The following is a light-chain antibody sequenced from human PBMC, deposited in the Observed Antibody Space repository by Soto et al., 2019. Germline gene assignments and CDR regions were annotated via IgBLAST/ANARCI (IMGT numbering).Light chain of an antibody. V-gene: IGKV3-11*01. CDR1: QSVSSS. CDR2: DAS. CDR3: QQRSSWPLT. J-gene: IGKJ4*01. Sequence: EIVLTQSPATLSLSPGETATLSCRASQSVSSSLAWYQQKPGQTPRLLIYDASNRATGIPARFSGSGSGTDFTLTVSSLEPEDFPVYYYQQRSSWPLTFGGGTKVQIK.